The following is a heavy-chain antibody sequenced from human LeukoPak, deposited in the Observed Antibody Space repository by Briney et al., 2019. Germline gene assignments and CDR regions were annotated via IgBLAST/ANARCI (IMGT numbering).Heavy chain of an antibody. V-gene: IGHV3-30*02. CDR2: THSDGGNK. D-gene: IGHD5-18*01. CDR3: AKDLADKVMKNHWYFDL. J-gene: IGHJ2*01. Sequence: GGSLRLSCAASGFTFSSYGMHWVRQAPGKGLEWVAFTHSDGGNKYYVDSVKGRFTISRDNSKNMLYLQMNSLRAEDTAVYYSAKDLADKVMKNHWYFDLWGRGTLVTVSS. CDR1: GFTFSSYG.